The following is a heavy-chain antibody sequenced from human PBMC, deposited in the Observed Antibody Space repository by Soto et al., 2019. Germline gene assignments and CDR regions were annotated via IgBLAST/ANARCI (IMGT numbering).Heavy chain of an antibody. CDR1: GSTFSSYT. J-gene: IGHJ4*02. V-gene: IGHV3-21*01. CDR2: ITSSSSAI. Sequence: EVQLLESGGGLVKPGGALRLACAASGSTFSSYTINWFRQAPGKGLELVSSITSSSSAIYYADAVRGRFTISRDNAKNSLYLQMNSLRAEDAAVYYCARDPNTGTYHFNYWGQGTLVTVSS. D-gene: IGHD1-1*01. CDR3: ARDPNTGTYHFNY.